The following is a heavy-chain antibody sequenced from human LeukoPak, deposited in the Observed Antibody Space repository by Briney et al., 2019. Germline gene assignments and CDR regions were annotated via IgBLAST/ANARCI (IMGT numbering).Heavy chain of an antibody. Sequence: SGGSLRLSCAASGFTVSSNYMSWVRQAPGKGLEWVSVIYSGGSTYYADSVKGRFTISRDNSKNTLYLQMNSLRAEDTAVYYCARAQGGYYFDYWGQGTLVTVSS. J-gene: IGHJ4*02. D-gene: IGHD3-16*01. V-gene: IGHV3-53*01. CDR1: GFTVSSNY. CDR3: ARAQGGYYFDY. CDR2: IYSGGST.